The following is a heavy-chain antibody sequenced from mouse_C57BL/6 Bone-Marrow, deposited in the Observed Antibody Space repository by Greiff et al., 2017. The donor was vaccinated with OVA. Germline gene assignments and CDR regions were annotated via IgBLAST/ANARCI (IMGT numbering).Heavy chain of an antibody. CDR3: ARHLLWLRWFAY. V-gene: IGHV5-2*03. CDR2: INSDGGST. D-gene: IGHD2-2*01. Sequence: EVKLVESGGGLVQPGESLKLSCESNEYEFPSHDMSWVRKTPEQRLELVAAINSDGGSTYYPDTMERRFIISRDNTKKTLYLQMSRLRSEDTALYYCARHLLWLRWFAYWGQGTLVTVSA. J-gene: IGHJ3*01. CDR1: EYEFPSHD.